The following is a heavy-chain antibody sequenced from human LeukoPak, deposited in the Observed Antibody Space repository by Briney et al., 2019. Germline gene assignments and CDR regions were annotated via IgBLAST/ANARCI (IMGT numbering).Heavy chain of an antibody. J-gene: IGHJ4*02. V-gene: IGHV3-74*01. Sequence: GGSLRLSCAASGFTFSNYWMHWVRQAPGKGLVWVSHISSDGSSTDYADSVKGRFTISRDNAKNTLYLQMNSLRAEDTAVYYCANQQLGRVYWGQGTLVTVSS. CDR2: ISSDGSST. CDR1: GFTFSNYW. CDR3: ANQQLGRVY. D-gene: IGHD2-15*01.